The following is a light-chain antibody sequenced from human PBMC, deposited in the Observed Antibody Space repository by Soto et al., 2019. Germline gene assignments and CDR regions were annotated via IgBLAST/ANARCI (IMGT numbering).Light chain of an antibody. CDR3: QSYDSSQEVV. Sequence: QAVVTQPPSVSGAPGQRVTISCTGSSSNIGAGYDVHWYQQLPGTAPKLLIYGNSNRPSGVPDRFSGSKSGTSASLAITGLQAEDEADYYCQSYDSSQEVVFGGGTKLTVL. CDR1: SSNIGAGYD. CDR2: GNS. J-gene: IGLJ2*01. V-gene: IGLV1-40*01.